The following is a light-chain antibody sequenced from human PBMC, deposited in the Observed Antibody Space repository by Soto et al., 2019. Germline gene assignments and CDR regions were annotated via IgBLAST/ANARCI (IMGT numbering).Light chain of an antibody. Sequence: EIVLTQSPATLSLSPGERATLSCRASQSVSSSYLAWYQQKPGQAPRLLIYGASSRATGIPARFSGSGSGTEFTLTISNLQSEDFAVYYCQQYNTWPPITFGQGTRLEIK. CDR1: QSVSSSY. J-gene: IGKJ5*01. CDR2: GAS. CDR3: QQYNTWPPIT. V-gene: IGKV3D-15*01.